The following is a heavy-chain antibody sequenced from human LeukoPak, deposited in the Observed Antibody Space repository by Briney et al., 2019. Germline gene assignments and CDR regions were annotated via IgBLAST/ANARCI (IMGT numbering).Heavy chain of an antibody. CDR1: GYTFTGYY. J-gene: IGHJ4*02. D-gene: IGHD6-19*01. CDR2: INPNSGDT. CDR3: ARTITVADY. V-gene: IGHV1-2*02. Sequence: ASVKVSCKASGYTFTGYYTHWVRQAPGQGLGWMGWINPNSGDTNYAQKFQDRVTMTRDTSIRTAYMELSRLRSDDTAVYYCARTITVADYWGQGTLVTVSS.